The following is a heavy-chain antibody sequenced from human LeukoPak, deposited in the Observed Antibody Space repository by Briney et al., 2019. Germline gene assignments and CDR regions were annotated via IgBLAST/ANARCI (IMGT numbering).Heavy chain of an antibody. CDR3: AREGAIAAAGKLFDP. CDR2: IYTSGST. Sequence: SETLSLTCTVSGGSISSYYWSWIRQPAGKGLEWIGRIYTSGSTNYNPSLKSRVTMSVDTSKNQFSLKLSSVTAADTAVYYCAREGAIAAAGKLFDPWGQGTLVTVSS. V-gene: IGHV4-4*07. J-gene: IGHJ5*02. CDR1: GGSISSYY. D-gene: IGHD6-13*01.